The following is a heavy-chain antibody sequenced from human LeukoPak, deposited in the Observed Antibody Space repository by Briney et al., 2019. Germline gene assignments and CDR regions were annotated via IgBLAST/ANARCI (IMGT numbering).Heavy chain of an antibody. CDR1: GFTFSSYA. Sequence: PGGSLRLSCAASGFTFSSYAMHWVRQAPGKGLEWVAVISYDGSNKYYADSVKGRFTISRDNAKNSLYLQMNSLRAEDTAVYYCAREDYSLGLGYWGQGTLVTVSS. J-gene: IGHJ4*02. CDR3: AREDYSLGLGY. V-gene: IGHV3-30-3*01. D-gene: IGHD4-11*01. CDR2: ISYDGSNK.